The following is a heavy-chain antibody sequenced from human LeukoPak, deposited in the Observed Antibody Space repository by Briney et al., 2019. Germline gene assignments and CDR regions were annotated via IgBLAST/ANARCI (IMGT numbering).Heavy chain of an antibody. Sequence: GGSLRLSCAASGFTFDDYTMHWVRQAPGKGLEGVSLISWDGGSTYYADSVKGRFTISRDNSKNSLYLQMNSLRTEDTALYYCAKDAGGKYCTNGICYIFDYWGQGTLVTVPS. J-gene: IGHJ4*02. CDR1: GFTFDDYT. CDR2: ISWDGGST. V-gene: IGHV3-43*01. CDR3: AKDAGGKYCTNGICYIFDY. D-gene: IGHD2-8*01.